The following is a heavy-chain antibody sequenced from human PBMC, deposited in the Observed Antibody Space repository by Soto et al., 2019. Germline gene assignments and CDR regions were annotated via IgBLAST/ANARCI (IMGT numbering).Heavy chain of an antibody. Sequence: EVQLLESGGGLVQPGGSLRLSCAASGFTFSNYAVTWARQAPGKGLEWVSTISGSGGSTYYADSVKGRFTISRDNSKNTLYLQMNSMRAEDMAVYYCAKDQGSSWYEIDYWGQGTLVTVSS. J-gene: IGHJ4*02. CDR1: GFTFSNYA. D-gene: IGHD6-13*01. CDR2: ISGSGGST. CDR3: AKDQGSSWYEIDY. V-gene: IGHV3-23*01.